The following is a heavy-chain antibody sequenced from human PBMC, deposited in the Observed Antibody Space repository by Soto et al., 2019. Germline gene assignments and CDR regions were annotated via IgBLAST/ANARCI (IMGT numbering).Heavy chain of an antibody. J-gene: IGHJ5*01. Sequence: VQLQQSEPGLLKPSQTLSLTCAISGDSVSSSSVTWNWIRQSPSRGLEWLGRTYYRSKWYNDYAESVKSRITINPDTSKNQFSLHLNSVTPEDTAVYYCVRLIGNSWLDFWGQGTLVTVSS. V-gene: IGHV6-1*01. CDR1: GDSVSSSSVT. D-gene: IGHD1-26*01. CDR3: VRLIGNSWLDF. CDR2: TYYRSKWYN.